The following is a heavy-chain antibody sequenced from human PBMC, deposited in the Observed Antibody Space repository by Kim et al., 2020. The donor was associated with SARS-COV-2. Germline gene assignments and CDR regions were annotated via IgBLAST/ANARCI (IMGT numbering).Heavy chain of an antibody. J-gene: IGHJ6*01. D-gene: IGHD3-3*01. Sequence: SETLSLTCTVSGGSISSGGYYWSWIRQHPGKGLEWIGYIYYSGSTYYNPSLKSRVTISVDTSKNQFSLKLSSVTAADTAVYYCARDLRTLFGVVDFVEVCGQGTPVTVSS. CDR2: IYYSGST. CDR1: GGSISSGGYY. CDR3: ARDLRTLFGVVDFVEV. V-gene: IGHV4-31*03.